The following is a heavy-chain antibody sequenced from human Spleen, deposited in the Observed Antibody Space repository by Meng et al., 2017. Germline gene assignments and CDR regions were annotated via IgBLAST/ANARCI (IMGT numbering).Heavy chain of an antibody. D-gene: IGHD6-13*01. Sequence: ASVKVSCKASGYTFTSYYIHWVRQAPGHGLEWMGRIDPNSGVTSYAQKFQGRVSMTGDPSITTAYMELSRLRSDDTAVYYCARGPNSSSWYYFDYWGQGTLVTVSS. J-gene: IGHJ4*02. CDR3: ARGPNSSSWYYFDY. V-gene: IGHV1-2*06. CDR1: GYTFTSYY. CDR2: IDPNSGVT.